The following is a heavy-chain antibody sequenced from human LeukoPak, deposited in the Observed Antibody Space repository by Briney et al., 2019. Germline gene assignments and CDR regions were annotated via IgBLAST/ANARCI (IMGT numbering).Heavy chain of an antibody. CDR2: INPNSGGT. J-gene: IGHJ4*02. D-gene: IGHD3-16*02. Sequence: ASVKVSCKASGYTFTAYYIHWVRPAPGQGLEWMGWINPNSGGTNYAQKFQGRVTMTRDTSISTAYMELSRLRSDDTAVYYCAREHDYVWGSYPQTRFDYWGQGTLVTVSS. V-gene: IGHV1-2*02. CDR3: AREHDYVWGSYPQTRFDY. CDR1: GYTFTAYY.